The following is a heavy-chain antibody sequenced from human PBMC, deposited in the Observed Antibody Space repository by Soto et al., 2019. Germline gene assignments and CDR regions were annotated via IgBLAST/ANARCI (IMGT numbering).Heavy chain of an antibody. Sequence: ASVKVSCKVSGYTLTELSMHWVRQAPGKGLEWMGGFDPEDGETIYAQKFQGRVTMTEDTSTDTAYMELSSLSSVTAADTAVYYCARMPDNRGLRWPLYYYYGMDVWGQGTTVTVSS. CDR2: FDPEDGET. CDR1: GYTLTELS. J-gene: IGHJ6*02. V-gene: IGHV1-24*01. CDR3: ARMPDNRGLRWPLYYYYGMDV. D-gene: IGHD4-17*01.